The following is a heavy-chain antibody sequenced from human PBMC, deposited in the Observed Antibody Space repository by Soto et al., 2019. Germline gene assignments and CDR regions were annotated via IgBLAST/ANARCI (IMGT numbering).Heavy chain of an antibody. V-gene: IGHV4-31*03. Sequence: SETLSLTCTVSGGSITSGGFYWSWIRQHAGKGLEWIGNIYYSGRIYYNSSLKSRITISGDTSKNQFSLKLSSVTAADTAVYYCARYYYDSSGYYSRFDYWGQGTQVTSPQ. CDR1: GGSITSGGFY. CDR3: ARYYYDSSGYYSRFDY. D-gene: IGHD3-22*01. J-gene: IGHJ4*02. CDR2: IYYSGRI.